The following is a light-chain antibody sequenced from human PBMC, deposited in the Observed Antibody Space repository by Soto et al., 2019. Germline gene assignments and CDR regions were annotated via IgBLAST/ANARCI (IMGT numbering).Light chain of an antibody. Sequence: DLQMTQSPSTLSASVGDRVTITCRASQTISNYLTWYQQRPGKAPKLLIYRSSILQNGVPSRFSGSGSGTEFTLTISSLQPDDFATYYCQQYYIYATFGQGIRV. J-gene: IGKJ1*01. CDR3: QQYYIYAT. CDR2: RSS. CDR1: QTISNY. V-gene: IGKV1-5*03.